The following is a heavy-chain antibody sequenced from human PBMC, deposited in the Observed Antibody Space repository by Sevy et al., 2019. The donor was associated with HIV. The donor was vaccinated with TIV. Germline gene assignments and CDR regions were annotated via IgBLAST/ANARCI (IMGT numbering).Heavy chain of an antibody. V-gene: IGHV3-23*01. Sequence: GGSLRLSCAASGFTFSKYSMSWVRQPPGKGLEWVSTLSFGCGKINYADSVKGRFTISRDNSKSSVYLQMNNMRVEDTAVYYCAREGCTKPHDYWGQGTLVTVSS. CDR1: GFTFSKYS. J-gene: IGHJ4*02. CDR2: LSFGCGKI. CDR3: AREGCTKPHDY. D-gene: IGHD2-8*01.